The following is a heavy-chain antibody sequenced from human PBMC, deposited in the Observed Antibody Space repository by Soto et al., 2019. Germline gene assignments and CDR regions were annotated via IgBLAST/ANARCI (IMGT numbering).Heavy chain of an antibody. D-gene: IGHD3-10*01. CDR1: GYTFTSYG. CDR2: ISAYNGNT. J-gene: IGHJ5*02. CDR3: ARVWFGELLQDNWFDP. V-gene: IGHV1-18*01. Sequence: ASVKVSCKASGYTFTSYGISWVRQAPGQGLEWMGWISAYNGNTNYAQKLQGRVTMTTDTSTSTAYMELRSLRSDDTAVYYCARVWFGELLQDNWFDPWGQGTLVTVS.